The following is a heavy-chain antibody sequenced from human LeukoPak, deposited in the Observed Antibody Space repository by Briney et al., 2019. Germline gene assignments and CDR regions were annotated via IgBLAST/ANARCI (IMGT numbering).Heavy chain of an antibody. CDR3: ARGAVSGKAAWLDP. V-gene: IGHV6-1*01. CDR2: TYYRSKWYN. D-gene: IGHD6-19*01. Sequence: SQTLSLTCAISGDSVSGNSVAWNWMRQSPSRGLEWLGRTYYRSKWYNDYAVSVRGRVTIIPDTSTNQFSLQLISVTPEDTAVYYCARGAVSGKAAWLDPWGQGTLVTVSS. J-gene: IGHJ5*02. CDR1: GDSVSGNSVA.